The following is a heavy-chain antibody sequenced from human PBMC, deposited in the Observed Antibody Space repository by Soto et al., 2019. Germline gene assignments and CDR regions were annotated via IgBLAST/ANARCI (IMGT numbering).Heavy chain of an antibody. CDR3: SRDKGLGAGYFAL. CDR1: GGSVSSGTYY. D-gene: IGHD7-27*01. J-gene: IGHJ2*01. Sequence: QVQLQESGPGQVKPSETLFLTCTVSGGSVSSGTYYWSWIRQPAGKGLEWMGYIYRGSPNYNPSLESRATISVDTSRTPFSLMLSSVTAADTAVYYCSRDKGLGAGYFALWGRGTLVTVSS. CDR2: IYRGSP. V-gene: IGHV4-61*01.